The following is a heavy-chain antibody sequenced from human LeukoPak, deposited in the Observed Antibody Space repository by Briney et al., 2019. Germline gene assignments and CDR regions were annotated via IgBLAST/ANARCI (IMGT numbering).Heavy chain of an antibody. V-gene: IGHV4-4*07. CDR2: IHGNGST. CDR3: ARDMVSTWPYFYTYYYMDV. D-gene: IGHD6-13*01. J-gene: IGHJ6*03. CDR1: GASITAYS. Sequence: SETLSLTCTVSGASITAYSWNWIRQPAGKGLECIGRIHGNGSTNYNPSFKNRVTMSLDTSKSQFSLKMTSVTAADTALYFCARDMVSTWPYFYTYYYMDVWGQGTTVAVTS.